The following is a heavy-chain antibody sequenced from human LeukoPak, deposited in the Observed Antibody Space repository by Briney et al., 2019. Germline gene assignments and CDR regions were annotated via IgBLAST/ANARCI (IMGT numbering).Heavy chain of an antibody. Sequence: SETLSLTCAVYGGSFSGYYWSWIRQPPGKGLEWIGEINHSGSTNYNPSLKSRVTISVDTSKNQFSLKLSSVTAADTAVYYYASRIAAAGTFYYGMDVWGQGTTVTVSS. D-gene: IGHD6-13*01. CDR2: INHSGST. V-gene: IGHV4-34*01. CDR1: GGSFSGYY. CDR3: ASRIAAAGTFYYGMDV. J-gene: IGHJ6*02.